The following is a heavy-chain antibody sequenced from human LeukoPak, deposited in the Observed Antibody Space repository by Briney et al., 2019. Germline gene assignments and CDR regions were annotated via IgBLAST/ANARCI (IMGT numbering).Heavy chain of an antibody. CDR2: INHSGST. V-gene: IGHV4-34*01. CDR1: GGSFSGYY. CDR3: AGSSIVVVPAAMDGDY. Sequence: SETLSLTCAVYGGSFSGYYWSWIRQPPGKGLEWIGEINHSGSTNYNPSLKSRVTISVDTSKNQFSLKLSSVTAADTAVYYCAGSSIVVVPAAMDGDYWGQGTLVTVSS. D-gene: IGHD2-2*01. J-gene: IGHJ4*02.